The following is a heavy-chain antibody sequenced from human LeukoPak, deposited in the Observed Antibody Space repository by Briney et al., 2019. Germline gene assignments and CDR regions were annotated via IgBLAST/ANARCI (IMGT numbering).Heavy chain of an antibody. CDR1: GGSFSGYY. CDR3: ARLGEGRRREGATSRSFDY. D-gene: IGHD1-26*01. CDR2: IYHSGST. V-gene: IGHV4-34*01. Sequence: SEALCLTCAVPGGSFSGYYLSWIRQPPGKGGEWVGEIYHSGSTNYNTPLKSRVTISVDASKNQFSLKLSSVTAADTAVYDCARLGEGRRREGATSRSFDYWGQGTLGTVSS. J-gene: IGHJ4*02.